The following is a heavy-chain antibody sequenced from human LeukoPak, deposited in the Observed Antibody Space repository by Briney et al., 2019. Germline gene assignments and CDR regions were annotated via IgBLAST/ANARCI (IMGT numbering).Heavy chain of an antibody. CDR1: GFTFDRYD. V-gene: IGHV3-13*01. CDR2: IGNAADT. Sequence: GGSLRLSCAASGFTFDRYDLHWVRQVPGKGLEWVSAIGNAADTYYPGSVKGRFTISRENAKNSFYLQMNALRAGDTAVYFRAGGRGQIINYWGQGTLVTVSS. CDR3: AGGRGQIINY. J-gene: IGHJ4*02.